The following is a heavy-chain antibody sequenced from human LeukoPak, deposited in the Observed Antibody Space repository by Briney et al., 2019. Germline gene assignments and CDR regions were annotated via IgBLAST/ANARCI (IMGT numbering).Heavy chain of an antibody. V-gene: IGHV1-46*01. D-gene: IGHD4-17*01. CDR3: ARDSSKDYGDYGSYGMDV. Sequence: GASVKVSCKASGYTFTSYYMHWVRQAPGQGLEWMGIINPSGGGTSYAQKFQGRVTMTRDTSTSTVYMELSSLRSEDTAVYYCARDSSKDYGDYGSYGMDVWGQGTTVTVSS. J-gene: IGHJ6*02. CDR1: GYTFTSYY. CDR2: INPSGGGT.